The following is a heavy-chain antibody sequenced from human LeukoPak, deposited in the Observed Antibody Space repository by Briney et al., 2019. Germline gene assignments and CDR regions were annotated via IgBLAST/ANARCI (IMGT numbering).Heavy chain of an antibody. CDR3: ARDREGYIPYD. J-gene: IGHJ4*02. D-gene: IGHD6-13*01. CDR1: GFTFSSYW. V-gene: IGHV3-74*01. Sequence: GGSLRPPCAASGFTFSSYWMHWVRQAPGKGLVWVSRINSDGSSTSYADSVKGRFTISRDNAKNTLYLQMNSLRAEDTAVYYCARDREGYIPYDWGQGTLVTVSS. CDR2: INSDGSST.